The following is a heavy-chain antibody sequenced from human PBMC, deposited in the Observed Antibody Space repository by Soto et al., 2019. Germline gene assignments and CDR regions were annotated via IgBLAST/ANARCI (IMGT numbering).Heavy chain of an antibody. CDR2: IIPIFGTA. CDR3: ARVVDPIAARPDAFDI. D-gene: IGHD6-6*01. V-gene: IGHV1-69*13. CDR1: GGTFSSYA. Sequence: SVKVSCKASGGTFSSYAISWVGQAPGQGLEWMGGIIPIFGTANYAQKFQGRVTITADESTSTAYMELSSLRSEDTAVYYCARVVDPIAARPDAFDIWGQGTMVTVSS. J-gene: IGHJ3*02.